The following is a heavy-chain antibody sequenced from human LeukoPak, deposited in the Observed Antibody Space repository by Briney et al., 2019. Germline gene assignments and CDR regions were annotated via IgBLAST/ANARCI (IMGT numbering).Heavy chain of an antibody. CDR1: GFTVSSNY. Sequence: GGSLRLSCAASGFTVSSNYMSWVRQAPGKGLEWVSVIYSGGSTYYADSVKGRFTISRDNSKNTLYLQMDSLRAEDTAVYYGARDNSDYYYMDVWGKGTTVTVSS. D-gene: IGHD3-10*01. J-gene: IGHJ6*03. V-gene: IGHV3-53*01. CDR2: IYSGGST. CDR3: ARDNSDYYYMDV.